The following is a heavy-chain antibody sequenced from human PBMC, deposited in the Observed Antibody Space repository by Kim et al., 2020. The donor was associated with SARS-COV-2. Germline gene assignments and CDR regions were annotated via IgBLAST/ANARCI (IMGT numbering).Heavy chain of an antibody. Sequence: DSVKGRFTISRDNSKNTLYLQMNSLRAEDSAVYYCAKSASNYYYYYTMDVWGPGTTVTVSS. D-gene: IGHD6-13*01. J-gene: IGHJ6*02. V-gene: IGHV3-23*01. CDR3: AKSASNYYYYYTMDV.